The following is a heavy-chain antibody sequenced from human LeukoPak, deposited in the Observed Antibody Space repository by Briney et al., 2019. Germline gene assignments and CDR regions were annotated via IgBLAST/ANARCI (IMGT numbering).Heavy chain of an antibody. Sequence: VGSLRLSCAPSRVTFSSYAMHCVRHAPGKGLWWVAVISYDGSNKYYADSVKGRFTISRDNSKNTLYLQMNSLRVEDTAVYYCARDSTPGYYDFWSGYYDYWGQGTLVTVSS. CDR1: RVTFSSYA. V-gene: IGHV3-30*16. CDR3: ARDSTPGYYDFWSGYYDY. D-gene: IGHD3-3*01. CDR2: ISYDGSNK. J-gene: IGHJ4*02.